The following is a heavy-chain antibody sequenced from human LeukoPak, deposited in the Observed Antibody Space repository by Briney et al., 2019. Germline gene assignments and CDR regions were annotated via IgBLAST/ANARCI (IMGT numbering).Heavy chain of an antibody. Sequence: SETLSLTCAVSGGSISSGGYSWSWIRQPAGKGLEWIGRIYTSGTFNYNPSLKSRVTMSVDTSKSQFSLKLTSVTAADTAVYYCARESYYDSSGYSHDAFDIWGQGTMVTVSS. V-gene: IGHV4-61*02. CDR1: GGSISSGGYS. J-gene: IGHJ3*02. CDR3: ARESYYDSSGYSHDAFDI. D-gene: IGHD3-22*01. CDR2: IYTSGTF.